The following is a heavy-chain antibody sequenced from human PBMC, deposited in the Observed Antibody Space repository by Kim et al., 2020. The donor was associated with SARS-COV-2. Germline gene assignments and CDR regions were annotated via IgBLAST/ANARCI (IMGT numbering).Heavy chain of an antibody. CDR3: AKDAVFSTYFDY. D-gene: IGHD2-2*01. J-gene: IGHJ4*02. Sequence: YYADSVKGRFTISRDNSKTTLYLQMNSLIAEDTAVYYCAKDAVFSTYFDYWGQGTLVTVSS. V-gene: IGHV3-23*01.